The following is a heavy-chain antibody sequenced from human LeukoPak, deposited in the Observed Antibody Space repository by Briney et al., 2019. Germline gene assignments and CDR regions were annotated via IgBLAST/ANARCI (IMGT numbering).Heavy chain of an antibody. J-gene: IGHJ4*02. Sequence: ASVKVSCKASGYTFTSYDINWVRQATGQGLEWMGWMNPNSGNTGYAQKFQGRVTITADESTSTAYMELSSLRSEDTAVYYCAAGYCSGGSCYGGDYWGQGTLVTVSS. V-gene: IGHV1-8*01. CDR3: AAGYCSGGSCYGGDY. D-gene: IGHD2-15*01. CDR2: MNPNSGNT. CDR1: GYTFTSYD.